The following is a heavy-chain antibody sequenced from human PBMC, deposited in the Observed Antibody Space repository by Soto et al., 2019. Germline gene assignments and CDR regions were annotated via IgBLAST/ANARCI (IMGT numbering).Heavy chain of an antibody. J-gene: IGHJ4*02. Sequence: SVKVSCKASGGTFSSYAISWVRQAPGQGLEWMGGIIPIFGTANYAQKFQGRVTITADESTSTAYMELSSLRSEDTAVYYCARAKVSWIFLPPTDSSPQFYFWGQGSLVPVSS. CDR3: ARAKVSWIFLPPTDSSPQFYF. CDR1: GGTFSSYA. V-gene: IGHV1-69*13. D-gene: IGHD3-3*01. CDR2: IIPIFGTA.